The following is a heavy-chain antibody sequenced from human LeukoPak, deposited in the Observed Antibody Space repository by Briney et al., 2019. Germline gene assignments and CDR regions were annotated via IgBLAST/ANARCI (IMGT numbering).Heavy chain of an antibody. CDR2: ISSRGGST. CDR1: GFTFSTYG. D-gene: IGHD4-23*01. CDR3: AKRSDYGGNWNYFDY. V-gene: IGHV3-23*01. Sequence: TGGSLRLSCAASGFTFSTYGMSWVRQAPGKGLEWVSAISSRGGSTYYADSVKGRFTISRDNSKNTLHLQMNSLRADDTAVYYCAKRSDYGGNWNYFDYWGKGTPVTVSS. J-gene: IGHJ4*02.